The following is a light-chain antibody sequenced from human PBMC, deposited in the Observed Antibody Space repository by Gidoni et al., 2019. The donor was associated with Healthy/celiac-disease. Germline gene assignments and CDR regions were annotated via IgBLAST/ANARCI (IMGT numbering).Light chain of an antibody. CDR2: WAS. CDR1: QSVLYSSNNKNY. V-gene: IGKV4-1*01. CDR3: QQYYSTPYT. J-gene: IGKJ2*01. Sequence: IVLTNSPDSLPGSLGERATINCKSSQSVLYSSNNKNYLAWYQQKPGQPPKLLIYWASTRESGVPDRFSGSGSGTDFTLTISSLQAEDVAVYYCQQYYSTPYTFGQGTKLEIK.